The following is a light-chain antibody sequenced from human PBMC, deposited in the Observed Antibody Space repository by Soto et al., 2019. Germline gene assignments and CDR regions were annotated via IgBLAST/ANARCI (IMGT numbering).Light chain of an antibody. CDR2: DAS. V-gene: IGKV3-15*01. J-gene: IGKJ4*01. CDR1: QNVYNN. Sequence: EIVMTQSPATLSVSQGEGATLSCKASQNVYNNLAWYQQRPGQPPRLLIYDASTRATGISARFSGSGYGTEFTLTISSLQSEDFAVYFCQQCRNWPLTFGGGTKVEIK. CDR3: QQCRNWPLT.